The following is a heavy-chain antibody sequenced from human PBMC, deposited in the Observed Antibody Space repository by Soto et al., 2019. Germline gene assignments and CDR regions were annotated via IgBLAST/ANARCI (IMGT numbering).Heavy chain of an antibody. D-gene: IGHD6-25*01. Sequence: PGGSLRLSCAVSGFNVSNTYMSWVRQAPGKGLEWVSVIYRGVATYYADSVRGRFTISRDTSKNTVYLQMNSPRAEDTAVYYCARDRSDSSRADSFDVWGQGTMVTVSS. J-gene: IGHJ3*01. CDR3: ARDRSDSSRADSFDV. CDR1: GFNVSNTY. V-gene: IGHV3-53*01. CDR2: IYRGVAT.